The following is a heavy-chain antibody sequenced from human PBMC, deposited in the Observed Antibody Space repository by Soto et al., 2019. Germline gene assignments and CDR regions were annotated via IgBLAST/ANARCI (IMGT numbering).Heavy chain of an antibody. J-gene: IGHJ4*02. CDR1: GFTFSSYG. Sequence: GGSLRLSCAASGFTFSSYGMHWVRQAPGKGLEWVAVISYDGSNKYYADSVKGRFTIPRDNSKNTLYLQMNSLRAEDTAVYYCAKVFGSSWYTYNFDYWGQGTLVTVSS. V-gene: IGHV3-30*18. CDR2: ISYDGSNK. CDR3: AKVFGSSWYTYNFDY. D-gene: IGHD6-13*01.